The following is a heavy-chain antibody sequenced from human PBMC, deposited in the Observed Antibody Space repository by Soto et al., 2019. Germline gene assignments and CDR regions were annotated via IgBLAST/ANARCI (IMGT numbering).Heavy chain of an antibody. CDR3: VRPRPSGENYGMDV. Sequence: GGSLRLSXVASGLTVSHNYMAWVRQAPEMGLEWVSILYTEGTTYYADSVKGRFTISRGSSKNTLFLQMDSLRAEDTAVYYCVRPRPSGENYGMDVWGQGTTVTVSS. J-gene: IGHJ6*02. V-gene: IGHV3-53*01. D-gene: IGHD3-16*01. CDR2: LYTEGTT. CDR1: GLTVSHNY.